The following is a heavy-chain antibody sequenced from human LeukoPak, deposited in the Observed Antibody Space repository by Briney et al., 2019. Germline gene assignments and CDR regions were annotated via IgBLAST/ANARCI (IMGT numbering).Heavy chain of an antibody. D-gene: IGHD3-10*02. Sequence: GGSLRLSCAASGFTFSSYGMSWVRQAPGKGLEWVSSISSSGSTIYYADSVKGRFTISRDNAKNSLYLQMNSLRAEDTAVYYCAELGITMIGGVWGKGTTVTISS. V-gene: IGHV3-48*04. CDR2: ISSSGSTI. J-gene: IGHJ6*04. CDR3: AELGITMIGGV. CDR1: GFTFSSYG.